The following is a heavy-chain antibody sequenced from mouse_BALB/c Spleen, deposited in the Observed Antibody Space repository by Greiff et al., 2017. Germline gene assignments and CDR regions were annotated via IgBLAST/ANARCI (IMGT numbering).Heavy chain of an antibody. Sequence: EVKLVESGGDLVKPGGSLKLSCAASGFTFSSYGMSWVRQTPDKRLEWVATISSGGSYTYYPDSVKGRFTISRDNAKNTLYLQMSSLKSEDTAMYYYERVSTVVAEDYYAMDYWGQGTSVTVSS. V-gene: IGHV5-6*01. J-gene: IGHJ4*01. CDR3: ERVSTVVAEDYYAMDY. D-gene: IGHD1-1*01. CDR2: ISSGGSYT. CDR1: GFTFSSYG.